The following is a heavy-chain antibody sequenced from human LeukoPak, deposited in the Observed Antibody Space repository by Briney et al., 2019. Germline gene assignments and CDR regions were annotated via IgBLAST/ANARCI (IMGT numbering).Heavy chain of an antibody. J-gene: IGHJ6*02. Sequence: SETLSLTCTVSGGSISSYYWSWIRQPPGKGLEWIGYIYYSGSTNYNPSLKSRVTISVDTSKNQFSLKLSSVTAADTAVYYCARIFYYYGMDIWGQGTTVTVSS. CDR2: IYYSGST. CDR1: GGSISSYY. V-gene: IGHV4-59*01. CDR3: ARIFYYYGMDI.